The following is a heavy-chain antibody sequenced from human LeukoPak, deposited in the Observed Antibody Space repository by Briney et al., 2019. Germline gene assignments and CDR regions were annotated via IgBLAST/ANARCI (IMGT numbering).Heavy chain of an antibody. CDR3: ARGITMVRGVIGGGNYYGMDV. Sequence: SVKVSCKASGGSFSSFTISWVRQAPGQGLEWMGGIIPMFGTTNYMQKFEGRVTITADGSTSTAYMEMHRLRLDDTAVYYCARGITMVRGVIGGGNYYGMDVWGQGTTVTVSS. D-gene: IGHD3-10*01. V-gene: IGHV1-69*01. J-gene: IGHJ6*02. CDR2: IIPMFGTT. CDR1: GGSFSSFT.